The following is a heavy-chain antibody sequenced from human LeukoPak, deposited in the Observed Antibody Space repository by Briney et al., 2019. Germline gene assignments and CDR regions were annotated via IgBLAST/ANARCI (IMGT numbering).Heavy chain of an antibody. V-gene: IGHV4-59*01. CDR3: ARIPDVSGWPFDY. J-gene: IGHJ4*02. Sequence: SETLSLTCTASDGSINSDFWTWIRQPPGKGLECIGYIRYSGRTSYNPSLKSRVSISLDTSKNLFSLKLRSVTTADTTIYYCARIPDVSGWPFDYWGQGTLVTVSS. CDR2: IRYSGRT. D-gene: IGHD6-19*01. CDR1: DGSINSDF.